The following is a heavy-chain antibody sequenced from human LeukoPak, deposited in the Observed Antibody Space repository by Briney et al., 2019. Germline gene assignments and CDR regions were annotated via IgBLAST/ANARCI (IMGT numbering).Heavy chain of an antibody. J-gene: IGHJ4*02. D-gene: IGHD2-21*01. Sequence: GGSLRLSCAASGFTFSSYAMSLVRQAPGKGLEWGSAISGRGGITYYADSVKGRFTISRDNSKNTLYLQMNSLRAEDTAVYYCAKFLPTHIVVANYYFDYWGQGTLVTVSS. V-gene: IGHV3-23*01. CDR1: GFTFSSYA. CDR3: AKFLPTHIVVANYYFDY. CDR2: ISGRGGIT.